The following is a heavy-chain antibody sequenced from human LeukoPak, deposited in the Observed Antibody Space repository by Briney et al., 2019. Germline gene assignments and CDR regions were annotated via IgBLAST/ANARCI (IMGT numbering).Heavy chain of an antibody. CDR1: GFTFSNYG. J-gene: IGHJ3*02. Sequence: PGGSLRLSCAASGFTFSNYGMHWVRQAPGKGLEWVASIRYDGFNKYYEDSLKGRFTISRDNSKNTLYLQMNSLRAEDTAVYYCAKKTIVGATVDAFDIWGQGTMVIVSS. CDR2: IRYDGFNK. CDR3: AKKTIVGATVDAFDI. V-gene: IGHV3-30*02. D-gene: IGHD1-26*01.